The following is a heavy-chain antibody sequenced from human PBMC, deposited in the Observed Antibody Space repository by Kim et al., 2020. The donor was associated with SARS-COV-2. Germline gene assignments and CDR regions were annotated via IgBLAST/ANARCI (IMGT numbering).Heavy chain of an antibody. J-gene: IGHJ4*02. D-gene: IGHD3-22*01. CDR3: ARDSPGSYYYDSSGYRY. CDR1: GFTFSSYS. V-gene: IGHV3-48*02. Sequence: GGSLRLSCAASGFTFSSYSMNWVRQAPGKGLEWVSYISSSSSTIYYADSVKGRFTISRDNAKNSLYLQMNSLRDEDTAVYYCARDSPGSYYYDSSGYRYWGQGTLVTVSS. CDR2: ISSSSSTI.